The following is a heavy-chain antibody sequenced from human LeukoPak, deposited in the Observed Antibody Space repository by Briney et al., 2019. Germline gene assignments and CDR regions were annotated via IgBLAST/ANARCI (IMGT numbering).Heavy chain of an antibody. CDR3: ARFLPSMDCSSTSCHTRVGLYYYYYMDV. Sequence: PSETLSLTCTVSGGSISSYYWSWIRQPPGKGLEWIGYIYYSGSTNYNPSLKSRVTISVDTSKNQFSLKLSSVTAADTAMYYCARFLPSMDCSSTSCHTRVGLYYYYYMDVWGKGTTVTVSS. CDR2: IYYSGST. J-gene: IGHJ6*03. V-gene: IGHV4-59*01. D-gene: IGHD2-2*02. CDR1: GGSISSYY.